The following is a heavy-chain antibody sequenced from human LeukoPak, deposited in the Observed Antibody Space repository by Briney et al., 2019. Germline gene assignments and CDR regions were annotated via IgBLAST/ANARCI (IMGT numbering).Heavy chain of an antibody. Sequence: GGSLRLSCAASGFTLSNHWMTWVRQVPGRGPEWVANVNRDGSETHYLDSVKGRFTISRDNAKNSLYLQMNSLRAEDTALYYCVRNNAMDVWGQGTTVIVSS. D-gene: IGHD2-8*01. J-gene: IGHJ6*02. CDR3: VRNNAMDV. V-gene: IGHV3-7*03. CDR2: VNRDGSET. CDR1: GFTLSNHW.